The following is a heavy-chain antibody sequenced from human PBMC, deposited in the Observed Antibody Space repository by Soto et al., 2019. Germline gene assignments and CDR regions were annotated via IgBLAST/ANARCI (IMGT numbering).Heavy chain of an antibody. CDR2: INADGGYR. V-gene: IGHV3-74*03. D-gene: IGHD4-17*01. CDR3: VRDITYGDYVY. CDR1: GFTFSSHW. J-gene: IGHJ4*02. Sequence: GGSLSLSCAASGFTFSSHWMHWVRQAPGKGLVWVSRINADGGYRTYADSVKGRFTISRDNARDTLYLQMDSLRAEDTAVYYCVRDITYGDYVYWGQGTLVTVSS.